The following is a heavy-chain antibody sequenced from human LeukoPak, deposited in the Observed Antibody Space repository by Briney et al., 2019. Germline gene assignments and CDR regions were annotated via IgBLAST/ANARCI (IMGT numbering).Heavy chain of an antibody. CDR1: GYTFTNYA. J-gene: IGHJ6*03. V-gene: IGHV7-4-1*02. CDR3: ARHGGYYYYYCYMDV. CDR2: INTNTGNP. D-gene: IGHD3-10*01. Sequence: ASVKVSCKASGYTFTNYAMNWVRQAPGQGLEWMGWINTNTGNPTYAQGFTGRFVFSLDTSVSTAYLQISSLKAEDTAVYHCARHGGYYYYYCYMDVWGKGTTVTVSS.